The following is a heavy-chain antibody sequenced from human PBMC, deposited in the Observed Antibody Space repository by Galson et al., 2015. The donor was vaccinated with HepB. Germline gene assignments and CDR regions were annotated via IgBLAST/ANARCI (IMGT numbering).Heavy chain of an antibody. D-gene: IGHD6-19*01. CDR2: IIPIFGTA. J-gene: IGHJ3*02. Sequence: SVKVSCKASGGTFSSYAISWVRQAPGQGLEWMGGIIPIFGTANYAQKFQGRVTITADESTSTAYMELSSLRSEDTAVYYCCIAVAGFLDAFDIWGQGTMVTVSS. CDR1: GGTFSSYA. V-gene: IGHV1-69*13. CDR3: CIAVAGFLDAFDI.